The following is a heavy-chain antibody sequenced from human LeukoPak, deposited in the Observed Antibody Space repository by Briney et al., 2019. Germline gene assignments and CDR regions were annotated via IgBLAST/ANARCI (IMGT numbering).Heavy chain of an antibody. CDR1: GFTVSSDS. Sequence: GRSLRLSCTVSGFTVSSDSMSWVRQAPGKGLEWVSFIYSGGSTHYSDSVKGRFTISRDNSKNTLYLQMNSLRAEYTAVYYCARRAGAYSHPYDYWGQGSLVTVSS. CDR2: IYSGGST. CDR3: ARRAGAYSHPYDY. J-gene: IGHJ4*02. V-gene: IGHV3-53*01. D-gene: IGHD4/OR15-4a*01.